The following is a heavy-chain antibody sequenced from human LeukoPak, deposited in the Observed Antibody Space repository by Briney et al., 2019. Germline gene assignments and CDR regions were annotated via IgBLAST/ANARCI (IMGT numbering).Heavy chain of an antibody. Sequence: ASVKVSCKPSGYTFTSYGISWVRQAPGQGPEWMGWISAYNGNTNYAQKLQGRVAMTTDTSTSTAYMELRSLRSDDTAVYYCARGHCSGDSCYGAFDYWGQGTLVTVSS. CDR1: GYTFTSYG. CDR3: ARGHCSGDSCYGAFDY. CDR2: ISAYNGNT. V-gene: IGHV1-18*01. D-gene: IGHD2-15*01. J-gene: IGHJ4*02.